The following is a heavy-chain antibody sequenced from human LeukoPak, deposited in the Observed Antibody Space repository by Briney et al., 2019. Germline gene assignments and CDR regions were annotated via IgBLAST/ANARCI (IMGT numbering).Heavy chain of an antibody. Sequence: GASVKVSCNISGDTVTTYDINWVRQATGQRLEWMGWMNPKSGNTVYAQKFQGRLTLTRDISISTAYMELSSLRSEDTAVYFCARAITIFDYYYMDVWGKGTTVTVSS. CDR3: ARAITIFDYYYMDV. CDR2: MNPKSGNT. V-gene: IGHV1-8*01. D-gene: IGHD3-3*01. J-gene: IGHJ6*03. CDR1: GDTVTTYD.